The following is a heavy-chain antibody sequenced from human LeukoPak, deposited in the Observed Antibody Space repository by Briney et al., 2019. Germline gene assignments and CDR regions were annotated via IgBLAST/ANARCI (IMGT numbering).Heavy chain of an antibody. J-gene: IGHJ4*02. V-gene: IGHV3-23*01. CDR3: AKAGAVVVVAAKYFDY. CDR2: ISGSGDST. D-gene: IGHD2-15*01. Sequence: GGTLRLSCAASGFTFSNYAMNWVRQAPGKGLEWVSAISGSGDSTYYADSVKGRFTISRDNSKNTLYLQMNSLRAEDTAVYYCAKAGAVVVVAAKYFDYWGQGTLVTVSS. CDR1: GFTFSNYA.